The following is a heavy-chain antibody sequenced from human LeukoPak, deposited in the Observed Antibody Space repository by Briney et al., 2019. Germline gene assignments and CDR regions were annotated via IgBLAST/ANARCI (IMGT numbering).Heavy chain of an antibody. Sequence: GGSLRLSCAASGFTFSSYWMSWVRQAPGKGLEWVANIKQDGSEKYYVDSVKGRFTISRDNAKNSLYLQMNSLRAEDTAVYYCARALRCSSTSCYTISHYMDVWGKGTTVTVSS. CDR3: ARALRCSSTSCYTISHYMDV. J-gene: IGHJ6*03. CDR2: IKQDGSEK. V-gene: IGHV3-7*01. D-gene: IGHD2-2*02. CDR1: GFTFSSYW.